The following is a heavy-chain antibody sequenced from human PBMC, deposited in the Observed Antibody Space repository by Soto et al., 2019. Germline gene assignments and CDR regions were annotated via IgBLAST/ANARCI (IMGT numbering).Heavy chain of an antibody. V-gene: IGHV3-11*01. CDR3: ARDRYYYDSSGYTLDY. J-gene: IGHJ4*02. Sequence: PGGSLRLSCAASGFTFSDYYMSWIRQAPGKGLEWVSYISSSGSNIYYADSVKGRFTISRDNAKNSLYLQMNSLRAEDTAVYYCARDRYYYDSSGYTLDYWGQGTLVTVSS. D-gene: IGHD3-22*01. CDR2: ISSSGSNI. CDR1: GFTFSDYY.